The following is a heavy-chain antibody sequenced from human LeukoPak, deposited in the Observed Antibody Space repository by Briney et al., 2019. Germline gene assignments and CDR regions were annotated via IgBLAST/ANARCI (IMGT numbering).Heavy chain of an antibody. CDR2: INTNTGNP. Sequence: ASVKVSCKASGYTFTSYAMNWVRKAPGQGLERMGWINTNTGNPTYAQGFTGRFVFSLDTSVSTAYLQISSLKAEDTAVYYCAREWCGYDCYYYYGMDVWGQGTTVTVSS. V-gene: IGHV7-4-1*02. J-gene: IGHJ6*02. D-gene: IGHD6-25*01. CDR3: AREWCGYDCYYYYGMDV. CDR1: GYTFTSYA.